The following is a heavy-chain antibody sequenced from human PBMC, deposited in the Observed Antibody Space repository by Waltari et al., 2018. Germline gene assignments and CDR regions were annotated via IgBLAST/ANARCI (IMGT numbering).Heavy chain of an antibody. CDR3: ARDEVAAAGTRIPGDY. CDR2: INPSGGST. CDR1: GYTFTRYY. Sequence: QVQLVQSGAEVKKPGASVKVSCKASGYTFTRYYMHWVRQAPGQGLEWMGIINPSGGSTSYAQKFQGRVTMTRDTSTSTVYMELSSLRSEDTAVYYCARDEVAAAGTRIPGDYWGQGTLVTVSS. V-gene: IGHV1-46*01. D-gene: IGHD6-13*01. J-gene: IGHJ4*02.